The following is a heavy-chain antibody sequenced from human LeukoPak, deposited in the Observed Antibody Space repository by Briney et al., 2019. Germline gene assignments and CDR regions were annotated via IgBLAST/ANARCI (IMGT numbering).Heavy chain of an antibody. Sequence: ASVKVSCKASGYTFTSYGISWVRQAPGQGLEWMGWISAYSGDKNYAQSLQGRVSMTTDTSASTAYMELRSLNSDDTAVYYCARASASPTNSNSYYFETTKKNAFDFWGQGTMVTVSS. CDR3: ARASASPTNSNSYYFETTKKNAFDF. CDR2: ISAYSGDK. V-gene: IGHV1-18*01. CDR1: GYTFTSYG. D-gene: IGHD3-22*01. J-gene: IGHJ3*01.